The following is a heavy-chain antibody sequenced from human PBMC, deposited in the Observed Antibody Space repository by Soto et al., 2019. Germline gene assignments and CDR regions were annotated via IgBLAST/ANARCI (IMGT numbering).Heavy chain of an antibody. CDR3: ARDSRSGAGFDP. CDR2: IHPGGNS. V-gene: IGHV4-38-2*02. D-gene: IGHD2-15*01. Sequence: SETLSLTCAVSGYSITDAYYWAWIRQPPGKGLEWIGNIHPGGNSYYNPSLKSRVTISVDTSKNQLSLHLNSVTAADTAVYYCARDSRSGAGFDPWGPGTLVTVSS. CDR1: GYSITDAYY. J-gene: IGHJ5*02.